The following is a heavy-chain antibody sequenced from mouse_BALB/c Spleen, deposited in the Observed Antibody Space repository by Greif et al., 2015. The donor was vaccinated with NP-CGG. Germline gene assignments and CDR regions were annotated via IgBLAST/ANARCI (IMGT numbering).Heavy chain of an antibody. D-gene: IGHD4-1*02. CDR1: GFTFSSYG. Sequence: EVKLMESGGGLVQPGGSLKLSCAASGFTFSSYGMSWVRQTPDKRLELVATINSNGGSTYYPDSVRGRFTISRDNAKNTLYLQMSSLKSEDTAMYYCARDQLGDAMDYWGQGTSVTVSS. CDR3: ARDQLGDAMDY. V-gene: IGHV5-6-3*01. J-gene: IGHJ4*01. CDR2: INSNGGST.